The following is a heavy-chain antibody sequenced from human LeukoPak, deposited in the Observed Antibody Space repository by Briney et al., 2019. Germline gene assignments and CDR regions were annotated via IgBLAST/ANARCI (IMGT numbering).Heavy chain of an antibody. Sequence: ASVKVSCKASGYTFTGYYMHWVRQAPGQGLEWMGWINPNSGGTNYVQKFQGRVTMTRDTSISTAYMELSRLRSDDTAVYYCARAPGYGSGSYYRGNYWGQGTLVTVSS. D-gene: IGHD3-10*01. CDR3: ARAPGYGSGSYYRGNY. CDR1: GYTFTGYY. J-gene: IGHJ4*02. CDR2: INPNSGGT. V-gene: IGHV1-2*02.